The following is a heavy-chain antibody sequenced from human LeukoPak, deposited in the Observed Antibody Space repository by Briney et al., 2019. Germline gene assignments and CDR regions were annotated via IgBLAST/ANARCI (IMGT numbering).Heavy chain of an antibody. V-gene: IGHV4-4*07. D-gene: IGHD2-15*01. CDR1: GASLSSSY. CDR3: ARDCSGGTCYDGTVDY. CDR2: IYPSRHT. J-gene: IGHJ4*02. Sequence: SQTLSLTCSVSGASLSSSYWNWIRQPAGRGLEWIGRIYPSRHTNYNPSLRSRVTMSVDTSKNQFSLRLDSVTAADTAFYYCARDCSGGTCYDGTVDYWGQGALVTVSS.